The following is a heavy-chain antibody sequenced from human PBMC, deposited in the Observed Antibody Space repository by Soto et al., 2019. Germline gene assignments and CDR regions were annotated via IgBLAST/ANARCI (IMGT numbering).Heavy chain of an antibody. V-gene: IGHV3-30*18. CDR2: ISYDGSNK. D-gene: IGHD3-22*01. CDR3: AKDYYDSSGYPTALDY. CDR1: GFTFSSYG. J-gene: IGHJ4*02. Sequence: PGGSLRLSCAASGFTFSSYGMHWVRQAPGRGLEWVAVISYDGSNKYYADSVKGRFTISRDNSKNTLYLQMNSLRAEDTAVYYCAKDYYDSSGYPTALDYWGQGTLVTAPQ.